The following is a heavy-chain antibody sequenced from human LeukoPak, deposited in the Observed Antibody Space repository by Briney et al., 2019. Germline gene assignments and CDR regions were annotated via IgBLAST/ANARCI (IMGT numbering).Heavy chain of an antibody. V-gene: IGHV4-61*08. D-gene: IGHD3-10*01. CDR3: ARSGEDYFDY. J-gene: IGHJ4*02. CDR2: IYYSGST. Sequence: SETLSLTCTVSGGSISSGGYYWSWIRQPPGKGLEWIGYIYYSGSTNYNPSLKSRVTISVDTSKNQFSLKLSSVTAADTAVYYCARSGEDYFDYWGQGTLVTVSS. CDR1: GGSISSGGYY.